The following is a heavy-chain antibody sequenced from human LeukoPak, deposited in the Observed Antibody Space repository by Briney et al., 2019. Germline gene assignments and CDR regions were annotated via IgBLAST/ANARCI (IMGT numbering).Heavy chain of an antibody. D-gene: IGHD3-16*01. J-gene: IGHJ5*02. V-gene: IGHV3-53*01. CDR1: GFTVSSNY. Sequence: GGSLRLSCAASGFTVSSNYMCWVRQAPGKGLEWVSSVGSNGATTYYADSVKGRFTISRDNSKNSLYLQMIGLRAEDTARYHCAKDAVGGGGSLINWFDPWGQGVMVTVSS. CDR3: AKDAVGGGGSLINWFDP. CDR2: GSNGATT.